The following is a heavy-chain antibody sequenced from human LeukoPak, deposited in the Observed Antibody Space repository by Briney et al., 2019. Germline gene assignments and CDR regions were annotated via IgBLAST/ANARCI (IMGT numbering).Heavy chain of an antibody. CDR1: GGSISSYY. J-gene: IGHJ3*02. D-gene: IGHD3-3*01. CDR3: ARARLDFWSGEAFDI. Sequence: PSETLSLTCTVSGGSISSYYWSWIRQPPGKGLEWIGYIYYSGSTNYNPSLKSRVTISVDTSKNQFSLKLSSVTAADTAVYYCARARLDFWSGEAFDIWGQGTMVTVSS. V-gene: IGHV4-59*01. CDR2: IYYSGST.